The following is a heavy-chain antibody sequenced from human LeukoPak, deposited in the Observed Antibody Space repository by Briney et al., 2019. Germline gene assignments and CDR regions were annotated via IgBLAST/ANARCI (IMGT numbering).Heavy chain of an antibody. CDR2: ISAYNGNI. D-gene: IGHD3-3*01. CDR1: GYTFTSYG. Sequence: ASVKVSCKASGYTFTSYGISWVRQAPGQGLEWMGWISAYNGNINYAQKLQGRVTMTTDTSTSTAYMELRSLRSDDTAVYYCARDLRFLERTAYFDYWGQGTLVTVSS. CDR3: ARDLRFLERTAYFDY. J-gene: IGHJ4*02. V-gene: IGHV1-18*01.